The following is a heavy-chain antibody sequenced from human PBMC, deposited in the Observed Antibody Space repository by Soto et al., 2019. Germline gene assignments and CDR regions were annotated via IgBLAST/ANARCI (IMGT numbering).Heavy chain of an antibody. J-gene: IGHJ4*02. V-gene: IGHV4-4*02. Sequence: QVQLQESGPGLVKPSGTLSLTCAVSGGSISSSNWWSWVRQPPGKGLEWIGEIYHSGSTNYNPSLKSRVTISVDEYKNQFSLKLSSVTAADKAVYYCARAYSYGNRAFDYWGQGTLVTVSS. CDR2: IYHSGST. D-gene: IGHD5-18*01. CDR3: ARAYSYGNRAFDY. CDR1: GGSISSSNW.